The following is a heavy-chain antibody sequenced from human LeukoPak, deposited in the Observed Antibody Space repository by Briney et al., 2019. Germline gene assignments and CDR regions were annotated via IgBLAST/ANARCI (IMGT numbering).Heavy chain of an antibody. CDR3: ARLSQTPDYYSSGGYYYLGY. CDR1: RYTFSSYD. V-gene: IGHV1-8*01. D-gene: IGHD3-22*01. CDR2: MNPNTGRT. J-gene: IGHJ4*02. Sequence: ASVKVSCKASRYTFSSYDINWVREAAGQGLEWMGWMNPNTGRTGFAQKFQGGLTMTRDTSISTAYMELSSLRSEDTAVYYCARLSQTPDYYSSGGYYYLGYWGQGTPVTVSS.